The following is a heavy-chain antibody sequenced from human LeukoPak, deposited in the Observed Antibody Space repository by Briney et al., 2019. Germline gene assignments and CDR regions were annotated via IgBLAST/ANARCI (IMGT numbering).Heavy chain of an antibody. CDR2: INHSGNT. Sequence: SETLSLTCAVYGGSFSGYYWSWIRQPPGKGLEWIGEINHSGNTNYNPSLKSRVTISVDTSKNQFSLKLGSVTAADTAVYYCARETRIGVAGHYYFDYWGQGTLSPSPQ. V-gene: IGHV4-34*01. D-gene: IGHD6-19*01. J-gene: IGHJ4*02. CDR3: ARETRIGVAGHYYFDY. CDR1: GGSFSGYY.